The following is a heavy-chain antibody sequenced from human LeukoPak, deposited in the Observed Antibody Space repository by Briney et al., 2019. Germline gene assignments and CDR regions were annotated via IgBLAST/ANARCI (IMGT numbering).Heavy chain of an antibody. Sequence: SKTLSLTCTVSGGSISSSSYYWGWIRQPPGKGLEWIGSIYYSGSTYYNPSLKSRVTISVDTSKNQFSLKLSSVTAADTAVYYCARNHDFWSGYCDYWGQGTLVTVSS. CDR1: GGSISSSSYY. CDR2: IYYSGST. CDR3: ARNHDFWSGYCDY. V-gene: IGHV4-39*01. D-gene: IGHD3-3*01. J-gene: IGHJ4*02.